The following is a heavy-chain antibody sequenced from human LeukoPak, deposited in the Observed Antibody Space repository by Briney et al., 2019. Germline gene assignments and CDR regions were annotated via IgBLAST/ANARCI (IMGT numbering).Heavy chain of an antibody. V-gene: IGHV3-23*01. CDR2: ISGSGGST. CDR3: ANGGSYYDSSGYYYVRAFDI. D-gene: IGHD3-22*01. CDR1: GFTFSSYS. Sequence: GGSLRLSCAASGFTFSSYSMNWVRQAPGKGLEWVSVISGSGGSTYYADSVKGRFTISRDNSKNTLSLQMNSLRVEDTAVYYCANGGSYYDSSGYYYVRAFDIWGQGTMVTVSS. J-gene: IGHJ3*02.